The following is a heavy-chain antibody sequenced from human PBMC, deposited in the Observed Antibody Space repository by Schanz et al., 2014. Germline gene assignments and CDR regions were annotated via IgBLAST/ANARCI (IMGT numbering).Heavy chain of an antibody. V-gene: IGHV3-53*04. CDR2: IYTAGGT. CDR3: ARDSHRRVAVPGY. Sequence: EVQLVESGGGLVQPGGSLRLSCAASGLAVNSNSMTWVRQAPGKGLEWVSNIYTAGGTHYADSVKGRFTISRHNSKNTLYLQMNSLRAEDTAVYYCARDSHRRVAVPGYWGQGTLVTVSS. CDR1: GLAVNSNS. D-gene: IGHD6-19*01. J-gene: IGHJ4*02.